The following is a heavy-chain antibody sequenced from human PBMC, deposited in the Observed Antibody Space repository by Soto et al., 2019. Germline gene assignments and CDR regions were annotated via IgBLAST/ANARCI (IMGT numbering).Heavy chain of an antibody. CDR3: ARTMVRGVNRLDV. V-gene: IGHV3-33*01. D-gene: IGHD3-10*01. CDR1: GFTFSSYG. J-gene: IGHJ6*02. Sequence: GGSLRLSCAASGFTFSSYGMHWVRQAPGKGLEWVAVIWYDGSNKYYADSVKGRFTISRDNSKNTLYLQMNSLRAEDTAVYYCARTMVRGVNRLDVWGQGTTVTVSS. CDR2: IWYDGSNK.